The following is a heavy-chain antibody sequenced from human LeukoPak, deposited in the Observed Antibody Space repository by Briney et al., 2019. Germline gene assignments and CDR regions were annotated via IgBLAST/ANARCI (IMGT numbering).Heavy chain of an antibody. CDR3: ARPGGYASSGYPYIDY. V-gene: IGHV1-8*03. CDR1: GYTFTSYD. J-gene: IGHJ4*02. CDR2: MNPNSGNT. Sequence: ASVKVSCKASGYTFTSYDINWVRQATGQGLEWMGWMNPNSGNTGYAQKFQGRVTITRNTSISTAYMELSSLRSEDTAVYYCARPGGYASSGYPYIDYWGQGTLVTVSS. D-gene: IGHD3-22*01.